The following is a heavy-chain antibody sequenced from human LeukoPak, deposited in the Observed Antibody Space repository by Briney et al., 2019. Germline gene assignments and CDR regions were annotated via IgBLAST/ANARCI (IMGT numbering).Heavy chain of an antibody. CDR3: AREGSIAAAADAFDI. CDR1: GYTFTSYY. CDR2: INPSGGST. Sequence: ASVKVSCKASGYTFTSYYMHWVRQAPGQGLEWMGIINPSGGSTSYAQKFQGRVTMTRDTSTSTVYMELSSLRSEDTAVYYCAREGSIAAAADAFDIWGQGTMVTVSS. D-gene: IGHD6-13*01. J-gene: IGHJ3*02. V-gene: IGHV1-46*01.